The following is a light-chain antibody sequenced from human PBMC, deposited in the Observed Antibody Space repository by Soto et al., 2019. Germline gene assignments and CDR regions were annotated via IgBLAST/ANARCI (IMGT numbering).Light chain of an antibody. CDR3: QQSYSTPIT. CDR1: QFISTY. J-gene: IGKJ5*01. Sequence: IRSTRSPFSLSASFGYTFTITCRPSQFISTYLNWYQQKPGKAPNLLIYTTSSLHSGVPSRFSGSGSGTDFTLTISSLQPEDFATYYCQQSYSTPITFGQGTRLEIK. V-gene: IGKV1-39*01. CDR2: TTS.